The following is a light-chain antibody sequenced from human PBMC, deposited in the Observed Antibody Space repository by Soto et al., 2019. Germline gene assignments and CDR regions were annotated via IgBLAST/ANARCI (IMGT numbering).Light chain of an antibody. CDR1: QSVSSSS. Sequence: EIVLTQSPGTLSLSPAERATLYCRASQSVSSSSLAWYQQKPGQAPRLLIYGASSRATVIPDRFSGSGSGTDFTLTITRLEPEDFAVYYCQQYGTSPYTFGQGTKLEIK. CDR2: GAS. CDR3: QQYGTSPYT. V-gene: IGKV3-20*01. J-gene: IGKJ2*01.